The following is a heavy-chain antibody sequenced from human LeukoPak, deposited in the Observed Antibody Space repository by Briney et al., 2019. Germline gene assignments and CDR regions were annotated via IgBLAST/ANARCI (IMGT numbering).Heavy chain of an antibody. D-gene: IGHD3-10*01. Sequence: PRGSLRLSCAASGFTLSSYWMHWVRQAPGKGLVWVSRINSDGSSTSYADSVKGRFTISRDNANNTLYLQMNSLRAEDTAVYYCARATGSGFDYWGQGTLVTVSS. V-gene: IGHV3-74*01. CDR3: ARATGSGFDY. CDR2: INSDGSST. J-gene: IGHJ4*01. CDR1: GFTLSSYW.